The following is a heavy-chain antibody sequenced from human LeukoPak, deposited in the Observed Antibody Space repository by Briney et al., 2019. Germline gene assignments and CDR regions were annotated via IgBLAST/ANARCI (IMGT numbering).Heavy chain of an antibody. CDR2: INHSRST. D-gene: IGHD3-10*01. CDR3: ARGPYGSGSYYRKVVAYYFDY. Sequence: SETLSLTCAVYGGSFSGYYWSWIRQPPGKGLEWIGEINHSRSTNYNPSLKSRVTISVDTSKNQFSLKLSSVTAADTAVYYCARGPYGSGSYYRKVVAYYFDYWGQGTLVTVSS. J-gene: IGHJ4*02. CDR1: GGSFSGYY. V-gene: IGHV4-34*01.